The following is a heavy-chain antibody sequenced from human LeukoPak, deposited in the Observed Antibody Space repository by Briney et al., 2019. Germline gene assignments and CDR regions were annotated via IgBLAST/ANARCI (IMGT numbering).Heavy chain of an antibody. D-gene: IGHD3-9*01. V-gene: IGHV4-61*08. CDR2: IYYSGST. J-gene: IGHJ4*02. CDR3: ARVSYYDILTGYWGTIDY. CDR1: GGSISSGGYY. Sequence: PSQTLSLTCTVSGGSISSGGYYWSWIRQPPGKGLEWIGYIYYSGSTNYNPSLKSRVTISVDTSKNQFSLKLSSVTAADTAVYYCARVSYYDILTGYWGTIDYWGQGTLVTVSS.